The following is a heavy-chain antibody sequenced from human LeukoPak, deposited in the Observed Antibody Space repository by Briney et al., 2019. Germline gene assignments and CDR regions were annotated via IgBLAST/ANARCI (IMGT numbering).Heavy chain of an antibody. D-gene: IGHD3-10*01. Sequence: ASVKVSCKVSGYTLTDLSTYWVRQAPGKGLEWMGGFDREHGETVYAQNFQGRVIMTEDTSSGTTYMELSSLRSEDTAVYYCAREGVLGYYGSGSYYNDFDYWGQGTLVTVSS. CDR2: FDREHGET. CDR1: GYTLTDLS. V-gene: IGHV1-24*01. J-gene: IGHJ4*02. CDR3: AREGVLGYYGSGSYYNDFDY.